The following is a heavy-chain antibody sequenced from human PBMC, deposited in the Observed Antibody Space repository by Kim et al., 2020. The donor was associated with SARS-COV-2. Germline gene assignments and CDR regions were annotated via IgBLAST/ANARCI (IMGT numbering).Heavy chain of an antibody. J-gene: IGHJ4*01. Sequence: GGSLRLSCAASGFTVSSYWMHWVRQAPGKGLVWVSRIESNGISTYYADSVKGRFTISRDNAKNTMYLQMNSLRGEDTAVYYCAGGSGNFGDFDYWGQGTLVTVSS. CDR1: GFTVSSYW. V-gene: IGHV3-74*01. CDR3: AGGSGNFGDFDY. D-gene: IGHD3-10*01. CDR2: IESNGIST.